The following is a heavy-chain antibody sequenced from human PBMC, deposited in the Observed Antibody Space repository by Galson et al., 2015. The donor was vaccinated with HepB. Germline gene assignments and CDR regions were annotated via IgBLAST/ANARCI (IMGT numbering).Heavy chain of an antibody. D-gene: IGHD3-10*01. V-gene: IGHV1-18*04. CDR3: AREEKAYGSGSYCLDY. J-gene: IGHJ4*02. Sequence: SVKVSCKASGYTFTSYGISWVRQAPGQGLEWMGWISAYSGNTNYAQKLQGRVTMTTDTSTSTAYMELRSLRSDDTAVYYCAREEKAYGSGSYCLDYWGQGTLVTVSS. CDR1: GYTFTSYG. CDR2: ISAYSGNT.